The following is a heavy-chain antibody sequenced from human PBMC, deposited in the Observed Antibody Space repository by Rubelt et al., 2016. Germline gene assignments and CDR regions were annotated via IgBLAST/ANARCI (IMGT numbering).Heavy chain of an antibody. CDR3: ATSGGNGGDFDY. V-gene: IGHV4-59*01. Sequence: QVQLQESGPGLVKPSETLSLTCTVSGGSMSTYYWSWIRQPPGTGLEWIGYMYSSGSTNYNPSHKRRIIIAVDTAKHQFFRKLSSVTAASTAVYYCATSGGNGGDFDYWGQGTLVTVSS. CDR2: MYSSGST. J-gene: IGHJ4*02. D-gene: IGHD4-23*01. CDR1: GGSMSTYY.